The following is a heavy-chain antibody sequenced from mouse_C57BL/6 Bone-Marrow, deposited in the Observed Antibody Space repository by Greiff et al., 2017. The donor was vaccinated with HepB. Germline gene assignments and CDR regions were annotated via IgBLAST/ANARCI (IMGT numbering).Heavy chain of an antibody. Sequence: VKLVESGPGLVQPSPSLSITCTASGFSFTSYGINWVRQSPGKGLEWLGVIWSCGSTDYNAPFISRLSISTDNSKSQVFFKMNSLQADDTAIYYCARNCYYGYYFDYWGQGTTLTVSS. CDR3: ARNCYYGYYFDY. CDR1: GFSFTSYG. CDR2: IWSCGST. J-gene: IGHJ2*01. V-gene: IGHV2-2*01. D-gene: IGHD1-1*01.